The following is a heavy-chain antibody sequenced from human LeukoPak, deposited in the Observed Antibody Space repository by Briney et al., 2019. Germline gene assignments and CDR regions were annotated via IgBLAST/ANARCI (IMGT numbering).Heavy chain of an antibody. CDR3: ARGGGSLDY. V-gene: IGHV6-1*01. CDR1: GDSVSSNNVA. D-gene: IGHD1-26*01. CDR2: TYHRSKWFN. Sequence: SQTLSLTCAISGDSVSSNNVAWNWIRQSPSRGLGWLGRTYHRSKWFNQYAVSMKGRVTVNPDTSKNQFSLQVDSVTPEDTAVYYCARGGGSLDYWGQGTLVTVSS. J-gene: IGHJ4*02.